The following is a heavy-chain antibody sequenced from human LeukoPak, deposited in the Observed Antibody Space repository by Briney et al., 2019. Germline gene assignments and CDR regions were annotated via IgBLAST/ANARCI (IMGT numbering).Heavy chain of an antibody. Sequence: GGSLRLSCAASGFTFSSYGMHWVRQAPGKGLEWVAVIWYDGSNKYYADSVKGRFTIPRDNSKNTLYLQMNSLRAEDTAVYYCARVPGYYDSSGYGLGAFDIWGQGTMVTVSS. CDR2: IWYDGSNK. CDR1: GFTFSSYG. V-gene: IGHV3-33*01. CDR3: ARVPGYYDSSGYGLGAFDI. D-gene: IGHD3-22*01. J-gene: IGHJ3*02.